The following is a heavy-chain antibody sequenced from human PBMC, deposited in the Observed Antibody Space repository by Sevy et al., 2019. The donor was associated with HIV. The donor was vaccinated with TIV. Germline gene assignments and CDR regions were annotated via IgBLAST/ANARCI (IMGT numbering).Heavy chain of an antibody. CDR2: ISYDGSNK. Sequence: GGSLRLSCAASGFTFSSYAMHWVRQAPGKGLEWVAVISYDGSNKYYADSVKGRFTISRDNSKNTLYLQMNSLRAEDTAVYYCARDPRHGSGMDVWGQGTTVTVSS. CDR3: ARDPRHGSGMDV. D-gene: IGHD3-10*01. V-gene: IGHV3-30-3*01. J-gene: IGHJ6*02. CDR1: GFTFSSYA.